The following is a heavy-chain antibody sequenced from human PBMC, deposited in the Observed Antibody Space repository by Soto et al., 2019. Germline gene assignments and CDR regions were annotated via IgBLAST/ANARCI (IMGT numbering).Heavy chain of an antibody. CDR2: ISRGGGTI. D-gene: IGHD3-16*01. CDR1: GFTFSSYE. CDR3: ARDQGIMDY. J-gene: IGHJ4*02. V-gene: IGHV3-48*03. Sequence: PGGSLRLSCAASGFTFSSYEMTWVRQGPGKGLEWVSHISRGGGTIYYADSVKGRFYISRDNAKNSLYLQMTSLRAEDTAVYYCARDQGIMDYWGQGTLVTVSS.